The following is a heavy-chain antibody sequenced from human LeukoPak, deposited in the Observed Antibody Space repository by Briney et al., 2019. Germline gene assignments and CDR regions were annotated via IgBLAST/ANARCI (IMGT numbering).Heavy chain of an antibody. CDR3: TRENRHSSGWYGAFDI. V-gene: IGHV3-15*01. CDR2: IKSKTDGGTA. D-gene: IGHD6-19*01. J-gene: IGHJ3*02. Sequence: GGSLRLSCAASGFSFSNAWMDWVRRAPGKGLERVGRIKSKTDGGTAHYAAPVKGRFTISRDDSRNTLYLQMNSLKTEDTAVYYCTRENRHSSGWYGAFDIWGQGTMVTVSS. CDR1: GFSFSNAW.